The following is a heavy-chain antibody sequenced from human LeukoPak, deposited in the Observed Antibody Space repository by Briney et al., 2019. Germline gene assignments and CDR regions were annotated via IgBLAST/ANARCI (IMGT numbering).Heavy chain of an antibody. CDR1: GFTFSSYA. D-gene: IGHD6-13*01. CDR2: ISYDGSNK. V-gene: IGHV3-30-3*01. J-gene: IGHJ4*02. CDR3: ARDRGSSPPLDY. Sequence: PGGSLRLSCAASGFTFSSYAMHWVRQAPGKGLEWVAVISYDGSNKYYADSVKGRFTISRDNSKNTLYLQMNSLRAEDTAVYYCARDRGSSPPLDYWGQGTLVTVSS.